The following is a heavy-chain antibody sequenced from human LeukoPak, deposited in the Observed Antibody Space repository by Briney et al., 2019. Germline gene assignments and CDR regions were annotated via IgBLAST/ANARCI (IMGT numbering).Heavy chain of an antibody. D-gene: IGHD5-18*01. J-gene: IGHJ4*02. CDR3: ARDLTAMASDFDY. V-gene: IGHV1-18*01. CDR1: GGTFSSSA. Sequence: ASVKVSCKTSGGTFSSSAITWVRQAPGQGLEWMGWISAYNGNTNYAQKLQGRVTMTTDTSTSTAYMELRSLRSDDTAVYYCARDLTAMASDFDYWGQGTLVTVSS. CDR2: ISAYNGNT.